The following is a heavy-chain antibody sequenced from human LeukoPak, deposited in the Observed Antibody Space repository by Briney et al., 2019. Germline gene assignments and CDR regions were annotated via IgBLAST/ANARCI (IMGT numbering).Heavy chain of an antibody. CDR2: ISWNSGSI. CDR1: GFTFDDFA. V-gene: IGHV3-9*03. D-gene: IGHD7-27*01. CDR3: AKEATGGGGFDY. Sequence: GGSLRLSCAVSGFTFDDFAMHWVRQAPGKGLEWVSGISWNSGSIGYADSVKGRFTISRDNAKNSLYLQMNSLRAEDMALYYCAKEATGGGGFDYWGQGTLVTVSS. J-gene: IGHJ4*02.